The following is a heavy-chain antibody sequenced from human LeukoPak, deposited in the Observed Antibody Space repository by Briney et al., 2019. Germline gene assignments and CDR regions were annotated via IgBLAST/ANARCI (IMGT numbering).Heavy chain of an antibody. CDR1: GYTFTGYY. Sequence: ASVKVSCKASGYTFTGYYMHWVRQAPGQGLEWMGWINPNSGGTNYAQKFQGRVTMTRDTSISTAYMELSRLRSDDTAVYYCARDGLSDLYCSGGSCKENYYYYYMDVWGKGTTVTISS. V-gene: IGHV1-2*02. D-gene: IGHD2-15*01. J-gene: IGHJ6*03. CDR2: INPNSGGT. CDR3: ARDGLSDLYCSGGSCKENYYYYYMDV.